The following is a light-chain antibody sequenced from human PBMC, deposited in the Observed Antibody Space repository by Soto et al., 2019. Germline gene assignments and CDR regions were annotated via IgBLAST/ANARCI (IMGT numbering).Light chain of an antibody. CDR1: EGISSY. CDR2: AAS. J-gene: IGKJ1*01. CDR3: QQYYSYPHT. Sequence: AIRMTQSPSSFSASTGEWVTITCRAREGISSYLAWYQQKPRKAPKRLISAASTMHSGVQSRFGGSGSRTDXTLNIRSLKXEDVXTYYCQQYYSYPHTVGPGTKGEIK. V-gene: IGKV1-8*01.